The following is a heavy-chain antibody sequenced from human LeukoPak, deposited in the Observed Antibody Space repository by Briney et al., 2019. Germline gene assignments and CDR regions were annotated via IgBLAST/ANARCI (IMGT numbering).Heavy chain of an antibody. J-gene: IGHJ6*03. V-gene: IGHV4-39*07. D-gene: IGHD2/OR15-2a*01. CDR1: GGSISSTSYY. CDR3: ARALYGSRYYYYYMDV. CDR2: IYYSGTT. Sequence: SETLSLACTVSGGSISSTSYYWGWIRQPLGKGLEWIGSIYYSGTTYYNPSLKSRVTISVDTSRNQFSLKLSSVTAADTAVYYCARALYGSRYYYYYMDVWGKGTTVTVSS.